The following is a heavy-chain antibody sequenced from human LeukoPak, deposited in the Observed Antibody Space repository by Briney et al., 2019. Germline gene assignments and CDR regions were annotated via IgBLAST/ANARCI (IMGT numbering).Heavy chain of an antibody. Sequence: PVGSLRLSCAASGFTFSSYSMNWVRQAPGKGLEWVSSISSSSSYIYYADSVKGRFTISRDNAKNSLYLQMNSLRAEDTAVYYCARDGDIVVVVAALFDYWGQGTLVTVSS. J-gene: IGHJ4*02. V-gene: IGHV3-21*01. D-gene: IGHD2-15*01. CDR3: ARDGDIVVVVAALFDY. CDR2: ISSSSSYI. CDR1: GFTFSSYS.